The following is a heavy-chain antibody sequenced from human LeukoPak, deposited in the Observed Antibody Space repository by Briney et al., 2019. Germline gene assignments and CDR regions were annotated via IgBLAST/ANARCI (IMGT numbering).Heavy chain of an antibody. V-gene: IGHV3-23*01. Sequence: PGGSLRLSCAASGFTFGSYAMYWVRQAPGKGLEWVSGISGSGGSTFYADSVKGRFTISRDNSENKVYLQMNSLRADDTAVYYCAKTTAGYSSGRYPGWPVDYWGQGTLVTVSS. J-gene: IGHJ4*02. CDR3: AKTTAGYSSGRYPGWPVDY. CDR1: GFTFGSYA. D-gene: IGHD6-19*01. CDR2: ISGSGGST.